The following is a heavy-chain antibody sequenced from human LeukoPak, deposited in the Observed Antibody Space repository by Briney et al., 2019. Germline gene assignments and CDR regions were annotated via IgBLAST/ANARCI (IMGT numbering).Heavy chain of an antibody. V-gene: IGHV4-39*01. CDR2: IYYSGST. Sequence: SETLSLTCTVSGGSISSYYWGWIRQPPGKGLEWIGSIYYSGSTYYNPSLKSRVTISVDTSKNQFSLKLSSVTAADTAVYYCARQSGSYVKSDYWGQGTLVTVSS. D-gene: IGHD1-26*01. CDR1: GGSISSYY. CDR3: ARQSGSYVKSDY. J-gene: IGHJ4*02.